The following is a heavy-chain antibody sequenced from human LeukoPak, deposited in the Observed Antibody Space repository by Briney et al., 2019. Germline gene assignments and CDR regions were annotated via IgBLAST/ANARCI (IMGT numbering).Heavy chain of an antibody. Sequence: SETLSLTCTVSGGSISSSSYYWGWIRQPPGTGLEWIGEINHSGSTNYNPSLKSRVTISVDTSKNQFSLKLSSVTAADTAVYYCARGVVAVETGAFDIWGQGTMVTVSS. CDR1: GGSISSSSYY. J-gene: IGHJ3*02. V-gene: IGHV4-39*07. CDR2: INHSGST. D-gene: IGHD6-19*01. CDR3: ARGVVAVETGAFDI.